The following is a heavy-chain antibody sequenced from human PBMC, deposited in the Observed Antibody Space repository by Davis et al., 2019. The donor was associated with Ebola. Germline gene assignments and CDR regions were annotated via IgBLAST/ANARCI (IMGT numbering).Heavy chain of an antibody. J-gene: IGHJ4*02. D-gene: IGHD3-3*01. CDR3: ARAVYSNGYYDFWSGYYPFDY. V-gene: IGHV4-31*03. Sequence: PSETLSLTCTVSGGSISSGGYYWSWIRQHPGKGLEWIGYIYYSGSTYYNPSLKSRVTISVDTSKNQFSLKLSSVTAADTAVYYCARAVYSNGYYDFWSGYYPFDYWGQGTLVTVSS. CDR2: IYYSGST. CDR1: GGSISSGGYY.